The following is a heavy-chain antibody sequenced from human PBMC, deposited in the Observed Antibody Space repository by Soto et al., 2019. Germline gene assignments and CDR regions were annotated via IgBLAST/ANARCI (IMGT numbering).Heavy chain of an antibody. CDR2: IRDEANRYAT. J-gene: IGHJ4*02. CDR3: TRQRPGSATFDF. D-gene: IGHD3-10*01. V-gene: IGHV3-73*01. Sequence: GGSLRLSCAASGFTFSDSPVHWVRQASGKGLEWVGRIRDEANRYATAYAAPVKGRFTISRDDSKNTADLQMNSLRVEDTALYYCTRQRPGSATFDFWGLGTLVTVSS. CDR1: GFTFSDSP.